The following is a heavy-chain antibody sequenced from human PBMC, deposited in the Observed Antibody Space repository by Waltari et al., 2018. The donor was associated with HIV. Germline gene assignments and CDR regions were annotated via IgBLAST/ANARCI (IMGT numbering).Heavy chain of an antibody. D-gene: IGHD2-15*01. Sequence: QVQLQQWGAGLLKPSETLSLTCAGYGGSCSGYYWSWIGQPPGKGLEWIGEINHSGSTNYNPSLKSRVTISVDTSKNQFSLKLSSVTAADTAVYYCARGLYCSGDVARWFDPWGQGTLVTVSS. V-gene: IGHV4-34*01. CDR1: GGSCSGYY. J-gene: IGHJ5*02. CDR2: INHSGST. CDR3: ARGLYCSGDVARWFDP.